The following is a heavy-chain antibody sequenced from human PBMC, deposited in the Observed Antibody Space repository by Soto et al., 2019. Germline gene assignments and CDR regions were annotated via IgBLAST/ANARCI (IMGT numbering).Heavy chain of an antibody. CDR2: IYHSGST. Sequence: QLQLQESGSGLVKPSQTLSLTCAVSGGSISSGGYSWSWIRQPPGKGLEWIGYIYHSGSTYYNPSLKSRVTISVDRSQNQFSLKLSSGTAADTAVYYCDSGVPTETAMFRYNWFEPWGQGTLVTVSS. J-gene: IGHJ5*02. CDR1: GGSISSGGYS. V-gene: IGHV4-30-2*01. CDR3: DSGVPTETAMFRYNWFEP. D-gene: IGHD5-18*01.